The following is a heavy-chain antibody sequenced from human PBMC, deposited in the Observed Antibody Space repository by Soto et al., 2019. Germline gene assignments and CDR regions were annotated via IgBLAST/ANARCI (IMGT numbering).Heavy chain of an antibody. J-gene: IGHJ4*02. D-gene: IGHD2-8*01. CDR1: GGFIISYY. Sequence: PSETLCLTCTVPGGFIISYYWSWIRQPPGKGLEWIGYIYYSGSTNYKPSLKSRVTISVDTSKKQFSLKLSSVTAADTAVYYCARVSDYWGQGTLVSVSS. V-gene: IGHV4-59*08. CDR3: ARVSDY. CDR2: IYYSGST.